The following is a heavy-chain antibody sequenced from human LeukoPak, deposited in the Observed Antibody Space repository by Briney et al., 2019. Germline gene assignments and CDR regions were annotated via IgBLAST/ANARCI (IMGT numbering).Heavy chain of an antibody. J-gene: IGHJ4*02. CDR2: INYSGSA. CDR3: ARVYRDDFWSGYSTHFDY. V-gene: IGHV4-59*01. CDR1: GGSMSNSY. Sequence: PSETLSLTCTVSGGSMSNSYWSWIRQPPGKGLEWIGYINYSGSANYNPSLKSRVTMSVDTSKNQFSLKLTSVTAADTAVYYCARVYRDDFWSGYSTHFDYWGQGTLVTVSS. D-gene: IGHD3-3*01.